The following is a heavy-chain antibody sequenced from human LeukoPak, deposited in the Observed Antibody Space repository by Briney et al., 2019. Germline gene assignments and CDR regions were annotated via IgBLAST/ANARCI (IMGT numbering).Heavy chain of an antibody. D-gene: IGHD1-26*01. Sequence: GESLKISCKGSGSSFTSNWIGWVRQVPGKGLEWMGIVYPGDSDTRYSPSFQGQVTISADKSISTAYLQWSSLKASDTAMYYRARHPVSRGGYNFIDYWGQGTLVTVSS. CDR3: ARHPVSRGGYNFIDY. J-gene: IGHJ4*02. CDR2: VYPGDSDT. V-gene: IGHV5-51*01. CDR1: GSSFTSNW.